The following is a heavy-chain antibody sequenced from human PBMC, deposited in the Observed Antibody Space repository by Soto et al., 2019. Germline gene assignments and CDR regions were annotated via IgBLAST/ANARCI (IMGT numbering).Heavy chain of an antibody. CDR3: ATWHLQEHAYDI. D-gene: IGHD1-1*01. CDR1: GFTVSGKKY. Sequence: GGSLRLSCAAFGFTVSGKKYVAWVRQAPGKGLEWVSALYDLDGTYYADSVKGRFTTSSDSSRTTVYLQMNSLRPDDTAVYSCATWHLQEHAYDIWGQGTMVSVSS. J-gene: IGHJ3*02. CDR2: LYDLDGT. V-gene: IGHV3-53*01.